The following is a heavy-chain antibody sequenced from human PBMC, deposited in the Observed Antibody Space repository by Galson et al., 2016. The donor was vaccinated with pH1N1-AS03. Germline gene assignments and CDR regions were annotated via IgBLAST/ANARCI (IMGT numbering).Heavy chain of an antibody. J-gene: IGHJ6*02. CDR2: INPNNGVT. D-gene: IGHD1-26*01. CDR1: GYIFTGFY. Sequence: VKVSCKASGYIFTGFYVHWVRQAPGQGLEWMGWINPNNGVTNYAQKFQAWATMTGDTSISTAYMELYGLKSDDTAVYYCARDPRGPCSSATCATTYYFGMDVWGQGTTVIVSS. V-gene: IGHV1-2*04. CDR3: ARDPRGPCSSATCATTYYFGMDV.